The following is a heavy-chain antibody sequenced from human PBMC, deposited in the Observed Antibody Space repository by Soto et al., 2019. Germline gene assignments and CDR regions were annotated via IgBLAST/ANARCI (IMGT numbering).Heavy chain of an antibody. CDR3: ARGRTYSSKESFEY. J-gene: IGHJ4*02. V-gene: IGHV1-18*01. CDR2: ISAYNGNT. CDR1: GYTFTSYG. Sequence: ASVKVSCKASGYTFTSYGISWVRQAPGQGLEWMGWISAYNGNTNYAQKLQGRVTMTTDTSTSTAYMELSSLRSEDTAVYYCARGRTYSSKESFEYWGQGTLVTVSS. D-gene: IGHD6-13*01.